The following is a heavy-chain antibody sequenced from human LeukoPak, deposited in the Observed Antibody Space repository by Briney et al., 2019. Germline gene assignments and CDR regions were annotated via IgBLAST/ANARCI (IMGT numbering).Heavy chain of an antibody. CDR1: GLTLSNYW. Sequence: PGGSLRLSCTFSGLTLSNYWVNWVRQAPGKGLEWVANINPGGNEIRSVDSVKGRSSISRDNAKNSLDLQMSSLRVEDTAVYYCMSWGTDNHWGQGILVTVSS. CDR2: INPGGNEI. V-gene: IGHV3-7*01. D-gene: IGHD1-1*01. J-gene: IGHJ4*02. CDR3: MSWGTDNH.